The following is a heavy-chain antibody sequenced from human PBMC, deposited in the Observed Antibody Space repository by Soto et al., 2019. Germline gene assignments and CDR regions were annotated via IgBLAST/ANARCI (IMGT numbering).Heavy chain of an antibody. CDR3: TRGTVQPSSYATDFDY. D-gene: IGHD1-1*01. J-gene: IGHJ4*02. Sequence: PETLSVTCVVSGGSISSSSYYWGWIRQPPGKGLEWIGSIYYSGSTYYNPSLRSRVTISVDTSKNQFSLKLNSVTAADTAVFFVTRGTVQPSSYATDFDYLCQGALVT. CDR1: GGSISSSSYY. CDR2: IYYSGST. V-gene: IGHV4-39*01.